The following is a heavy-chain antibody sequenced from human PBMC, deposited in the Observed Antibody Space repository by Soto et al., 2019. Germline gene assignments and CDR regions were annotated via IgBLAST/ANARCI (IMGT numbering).Heavy chain of an antibody. CDR1: GFTFSSYA. D-gene: IGHD3-3*01. V-gene: IGHV3-23*01. J-gene: IGHJ4*02. CDR2: ISGSGGST. CDR3: AKDLSIFGVVIPNFDY. Sequence: PGGSLRLSCAASGFTFSSYAMSWVRQAPGKGLEWVSAISGSGGSTYYADSVKGRFTISRDNSKNTLYLQMNSPRAEDTAVYYCAKDLSIFGVVIPNFDYWGQGTLVTVSS.